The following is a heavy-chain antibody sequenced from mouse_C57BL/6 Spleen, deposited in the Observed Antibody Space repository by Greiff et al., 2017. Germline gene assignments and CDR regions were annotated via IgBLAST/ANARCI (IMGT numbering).Heavy chain of an antibody. V-gene: IGHV14-4*01. CDR1: GFNIKDDY. J-gene: IGHJ3*01. CDR3: TLSYSNYDAY. Sequence: EVKLQQSGAELVRPGASVKLSCTASGFNIKDDYMHWVKQRPEQGLEWIGWIDPENGDTEYASKFQGKATITADTSSNTAYLQLSSLTSEDTAVYYCTLSYSNYDAYWGQGTLVTVSA. CDR2: IDPENGDT. D-gene: IGHD2-5*01.